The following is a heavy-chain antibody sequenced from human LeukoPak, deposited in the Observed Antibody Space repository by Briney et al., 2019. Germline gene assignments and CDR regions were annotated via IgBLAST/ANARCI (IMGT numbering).Heavy chain of an antibody. Sequence: GGSLRLSCAVSGFIFSNYAMTWVRQAPGKGLEWVSAASGSGASTYYADSVRGRFTISRDNSQGTLFLHMNNLRVEDTAVYYCAKGRWGIAGGHYYMDVWDKGTSVTVSS. J-gene: IGHJ6*03. CDR1: GFIFSNYA. D-gene: IGHD3-16*01. V-gene: IGHV3-23*01. CDR3: AKGRWGIAGGHYYMDV. CDR2: ASGSGAST.